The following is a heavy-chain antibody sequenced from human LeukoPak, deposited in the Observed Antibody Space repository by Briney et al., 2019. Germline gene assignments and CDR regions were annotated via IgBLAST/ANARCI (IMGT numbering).Heavy chain of an antibody. J-gene: IGHJ5*02. D-gene: IGHD6-6*01. Sequence: PGRSLRLSCAASGFTFSSYGMHWVRQAPGKGLEWLAVIWYDGSNEYYADSVKGRFTISRDNSKNTLYLQMNSLRAEDTAVYYCAKIPYSSSPTWFDPWGQGTLVTVSS. V-gene: IGHV3-33*06. CDR2: IWYDGSNE. CDR1: GFTFSSYG. CDR3: AKIPYSSSPTWFDP.